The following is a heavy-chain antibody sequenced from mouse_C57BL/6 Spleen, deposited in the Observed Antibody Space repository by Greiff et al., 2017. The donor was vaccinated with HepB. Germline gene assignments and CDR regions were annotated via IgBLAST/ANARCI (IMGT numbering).Heavy chain of an antibody. Sequence: VQLQQSGPELVKPGASVKISCKASGYTFTDYYINWVKQRPGQGLEWIGWIFPGSGSTYYNEKFKGKATLTVDKSSSTAYMLLSSLTSEDSAVYFCARSLRLREGNWFAYWGQGTLVTVSA. V-gene: IGHV1-75*01. J-gene: IGHJ3*01. D-gene: IGHD1-1*01. CDR1: GYTFTDYY. CDR3: ARSLRLREGNWFAY. CDR2: IFPGSGST.